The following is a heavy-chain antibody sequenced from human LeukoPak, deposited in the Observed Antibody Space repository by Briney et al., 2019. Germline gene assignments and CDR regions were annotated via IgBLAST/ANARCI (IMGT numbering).Heavy chain of an antibody. D-gene: IGHD2-8*02. V-gene: IGHV1-69*05. Sequence: SVKVSCKASGGTFSSYAISWVRQAPGQGLEWMGGIIPIFGTANYAQKLQGRVTMTTNTSTSTAYMELRSLRSDDTAVYYCARGVLGLRYSPLYYDYWGQGTLVTVSS. CDR1: GGTFSSYA. J-gene: IGHJ4*02. CDR2: IIPIFGTA. CDR3: ARGVLGLRYSPLYYDY.